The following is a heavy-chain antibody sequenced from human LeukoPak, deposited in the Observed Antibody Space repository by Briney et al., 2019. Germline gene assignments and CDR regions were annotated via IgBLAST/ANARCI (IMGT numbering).Heavy chain of an antibody. CDR3: AKDEGSSWLFDY. CDR2: ISYDGSNK. D-gene: IGHD6-13*01. V-gene: IGHV3-30*18. J-gene: IGHJ4*02. Sequence: GRSLRLSCAASGFTFSSYGMHWVRQAPGKGLEWVAVISYDGSNKYYADSVKVRFTISRDNSKNTLYLQMNSLRAEDTAVYYCAKDEGSSWLFDYWGQGTLVTVSS. CDR1: GFTFSSYG.